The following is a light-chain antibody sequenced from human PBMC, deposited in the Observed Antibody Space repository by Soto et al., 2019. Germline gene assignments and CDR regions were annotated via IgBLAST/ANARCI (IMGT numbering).Light chain of an antibody. V-gene: IGKV3D-15*01. J-gene: IGKJ4*01. CDR1: QSVSSN. Sequence: EIVMTQSPATLSLSPGERATLSCWASQSVSSNLALYQQKTGQAPRLLIYDVSTRATGIPTRFSGSGSGTEFPLTISSLQAEDFASYYCQQYNNCPLTFGGGTKVEIK. CDR2: DVS. CDR3: QQYNNCPLT.